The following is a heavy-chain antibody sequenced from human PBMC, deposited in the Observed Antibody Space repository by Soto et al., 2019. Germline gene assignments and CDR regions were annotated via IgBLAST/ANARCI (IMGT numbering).Heavy chain of an antibody. CDR3: ARYDSSGYYWPYYYYGMDL. V-gene: IGHV3-21*01. J-gene: IGHJ6*02. Sequence: GGSLRLSCAASGFTFSSYSMNWVRQAPGKGLEWVSSICSSGSYIYYADSVKGRFTISRDNAKNSLYLQMNSLRAEDTAVYYCARYDSSGYYWPYYYYGMDLWGQGTTVTVSS. CDR1: GFTFSSYS. CDR2: ICSSGSYI. D-gene: IGHD3-22*01.